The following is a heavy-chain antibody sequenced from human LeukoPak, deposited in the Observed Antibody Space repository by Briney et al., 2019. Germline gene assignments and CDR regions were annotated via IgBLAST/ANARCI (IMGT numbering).Heavy chain of an antibody. CDR1: GLTFTSYA. V-gene: IGHV7-4-1*02. J-gene: IGHJ4*02. Sequence: GGSLRLSCAAAGLTFTSYAMNWVRQAPGQGLEWVGSINTNTGHPTYAQCFTGRFFLSLDTSVSTAYRQISSLKAEDTAVYYCGSAPPGHVPYYFGYEGQGPLVTVSS. CDR3: GSAPPGHVPYYFGY. CDR2: INTNTGHP. D-gene: IGHD6-6*01.